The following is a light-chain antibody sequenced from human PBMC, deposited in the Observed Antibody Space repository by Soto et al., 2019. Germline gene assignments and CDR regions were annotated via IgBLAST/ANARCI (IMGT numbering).Light chain of an antibody. CDR3: SSYTTSNTRQIV. V-gene: IGLV2-14*03. CDR1: SSDVGGYNY. CDR2: DVS. Sequence: QSALTQPASVSGSPGQSITISCTGTSSDVGGYNYVSWYQHHPGKAPILMIYDVSNRLSGVSNLFSGSKSGNTASLTIFWLQPEDEADYYCSSYTTSNTRQIVFGTGTKVTVL. J-gene: IGLJ1*01.